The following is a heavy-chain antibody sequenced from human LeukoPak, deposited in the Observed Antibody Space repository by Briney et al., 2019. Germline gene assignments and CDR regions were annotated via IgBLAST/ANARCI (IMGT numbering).Heavy chain of an antibody. CDR1: GGSFSGNY. CDR2: INQSGRT. J-gene: IGHJ5*02. CDR3: ARRDSSGWNGGRTMRNNWFDP. D-gene: IGHD6-19*01. V-gene: IGHV4-34*01. Sequence: SSETLSLTCGVYGGSFSGNYWNLIRQPPGKGLEWIGEINQSGRTNYNPSLKSRVTISIDMSKNQFSLKLRSVTAADTAVYYWARRDSSGWNGGRTMRNNWFDPWGQGTLVIVSS.